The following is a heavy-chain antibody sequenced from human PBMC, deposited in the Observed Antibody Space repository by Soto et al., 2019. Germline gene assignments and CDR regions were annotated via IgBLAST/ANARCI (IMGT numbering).Heavy chain of an antibody. D-gene: IGHD3-22*01. CDR1: VFTCSSYA. J-gene: IGHJ4*02. CDR3: AGYSSGYYWASAWFDY. Sequence: GGSLRLACAAPVFTCSSYAMSWVRQAPGKGLEWVSTISGSGGSTYYADSVKGRFTISRDNSKNTLYLQMNSLRAEDTAVYYCAGYSSGYYWASAWFDYWGQGTLVTVSS. V-gene: IGHV3-23*01. CDR2: ISGSGGST.